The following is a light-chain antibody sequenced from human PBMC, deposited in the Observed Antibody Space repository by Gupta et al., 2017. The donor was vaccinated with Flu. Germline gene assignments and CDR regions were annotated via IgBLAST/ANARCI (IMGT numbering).Light chain of an antibody. Sequence: SIAISCSGTNNDIINYNYVSWYQHHPGRAPELLIYEVSNRPSGISDRFSGTKSGNKASLTISGLQADDEADYYCSAYTTRSTLVFGGGTKFTVL. J-gene: IGLJ3*02. CDR1: NNDIINYNY. V-gene: IGLV2-14*01. CDR3: SAYTTRSTLV. CDR2: EVS.